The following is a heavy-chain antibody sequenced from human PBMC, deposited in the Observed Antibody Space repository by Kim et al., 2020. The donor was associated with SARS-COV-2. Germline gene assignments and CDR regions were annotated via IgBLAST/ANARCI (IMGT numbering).Heavy chain of an antibody. CDR3: ARGLGNMDV. J-gene: IGHJ6*02. Sequence: TTYYADSVEGRFTISRDNFKNTLFLQLNNLRAEDTAVYYCARGLGNMDVWGQGTTVTVSS. V-gene: IGHV3-23*01. D-gene: IGHD3-22*01. CDR2: TT.